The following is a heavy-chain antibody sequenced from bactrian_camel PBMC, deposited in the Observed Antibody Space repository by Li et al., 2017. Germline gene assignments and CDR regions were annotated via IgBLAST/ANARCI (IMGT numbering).Heavy chain of an antibody. CDR1: GFTFSRCA. D-gene: IGHD7*01. Sequence: LVESGGGLVQPGGSLRLSCAASGFTFSRCAMTWVRQAPGKGLEWVSAIASGGGNTYNADSVKGRFTISRDNAKNTLILQMTNLNTEDTAIFYWSAQDGECYREGNWCGVWGKGTQVTVS. J-gene: IGHJ4*01. CDR3: SAQDGECYREGNWCGV. V-gene: IGHV3S31*01. CDR2: IASGGGNT.